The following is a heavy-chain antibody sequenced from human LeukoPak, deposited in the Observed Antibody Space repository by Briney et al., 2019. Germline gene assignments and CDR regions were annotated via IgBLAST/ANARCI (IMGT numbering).Heavy chain of an antibody. D-gene: IGHD1-26*01. CDR3: ARDPEWELRGFDP. V-gene: IGHV1-46*01. Sequence: ASVKVSCKASGYTFTSYYMHWVRQAPGQGLEWMGMINPSGGSTSYAQKFQGRVTMTRDKSTSTVYMQPSSLRSEDTAVYYCARDPEWELRGFDPWGQGTLVTVSS. J-gene: IGHJ5*02. CDR1: GYTFTSYY. CDR2: INPSGGST.